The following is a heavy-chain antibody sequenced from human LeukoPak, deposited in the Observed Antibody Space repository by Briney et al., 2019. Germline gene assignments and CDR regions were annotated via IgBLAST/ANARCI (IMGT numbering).Heavy chain of an antibody. CDR3: AKDGVVRGLGPYYFDS. D-gene: IGHD3-10*01. CDR2: ISKRDGTT. V-gene: IGHV3-23*01. J-gene: IGHJ4*02. Sequence: PGGSLRHSCASSGFTFSNYAVSWVRQAPGKGLEWVSTISKRDGTTYHTDSVNCRFTISRDISKNTVYLQMNSLKAEDTAVYYCAKDGVVRGLGPYYFDSWGQGSQVTVSS. CDR1: GFTFSNYA.